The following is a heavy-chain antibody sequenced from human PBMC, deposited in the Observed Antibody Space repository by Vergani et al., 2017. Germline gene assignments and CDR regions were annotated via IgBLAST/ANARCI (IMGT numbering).Heavy chain of an antibody. CDR2: ISARYPTT. Sequence: EVQLLQSGGGVIQPGGSVRLSCAASGFTFSACPMTWVRQAPGKGLGWVSAISARYPTTYYAASVKCRFPISRDNSKNMLYLQMNSQKAEEPAVYYCARLSYDTTPYLQWGYDYWGQGALVSVSS. V-gene: IGHV3-23*01. D-gene: IGHD3-22*01. CDR1: GFTFSACP. J-gene: IGHJ4*02. CDR3: ARLSYDTTPYLQWGYDY.